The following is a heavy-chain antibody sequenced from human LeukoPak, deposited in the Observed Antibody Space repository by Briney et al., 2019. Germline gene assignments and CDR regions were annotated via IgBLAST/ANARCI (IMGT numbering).Heavy chain of an antibody. J-gene: IGHJ3*02. Sequence: GGSLRLSCAASGFTFSSYSMNWVRQAPGKGLEWVSSISSGSSFIYYADSVKGRFTISRDNAKNSLYLQMNSLRAEDSAVYYCAKVKSSHQNYYDSSGHDAFDIWGQGTMVTVSS. D-gene: IGHD3-22*01. CDR1: GFTFSSYS. V-gene: IGHV3-21*04. CDR3: AKVKSSHQNYYDSSGHDAFDI. CDR2: ISSGSSFI.